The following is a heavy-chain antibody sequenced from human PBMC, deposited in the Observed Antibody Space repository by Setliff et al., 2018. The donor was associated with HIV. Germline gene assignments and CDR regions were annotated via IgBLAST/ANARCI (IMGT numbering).Heavy chain of an antibody. CDR1: GFIFENYN. Sequence: PGGSLRLSCAASGFIFENYNMNWVRQAPGKGLEWISFITSSGSTQYYADSVKGRFTVSRDNAKNSLYLQMNSLRAEDTAVYYCARGSLRGVLALGMDVWGQGTTVTVSS. CDR2: ITSSGSTQ. D-gene: IGHD3-10*01. CDR3: ARGSLRGVLALGMDV. J-gene: IGHJ6*02. V-gene: IGHV3-48*01.